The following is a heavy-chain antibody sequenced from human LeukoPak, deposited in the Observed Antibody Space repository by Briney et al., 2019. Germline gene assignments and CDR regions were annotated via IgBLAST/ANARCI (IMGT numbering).Heavy chain of an antibody. CDR1: GFTFTDYY. CDR3: AKRVLPAYNDY. V-gene: IGHV3-11*01. J-gene: IGHJ4*02. CDR2: ISPSGTVI. Sequence: TGGSLRLSCSASGFTFTDYYMSWIRQAPGKGLEWVSYISPSGTVIYYGDSVKGRFTISRDNAKKSLYLQMNSLRAEDTAVYYCAKRVLPAYNDYWGQGTLVTVSS. D-gene: IGHD2-2*01.